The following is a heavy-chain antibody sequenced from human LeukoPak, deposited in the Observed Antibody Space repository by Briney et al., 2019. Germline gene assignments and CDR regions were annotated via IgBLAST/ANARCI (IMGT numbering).Heavy chain of an antibody. Sequence: GGSLRLSCAASGFTFSSYAMSWVRQAPGKGLEWVSAISGSGGSTYYADSVKGRFTISRDNAKNSLYLQMNSLRAEDTAVYYCARDLWESVLTTTGTTDAFDIWGQGTMVTVSS. V-gene: IGHV3-23*01. D-gene: IGHD1-1*01. J-gene: IGHJ3*02. CDR1: GFTFSSYA. CDR3: ARDLWESVLTTTGTTDAFDI. CDR2: ISGSGGST.